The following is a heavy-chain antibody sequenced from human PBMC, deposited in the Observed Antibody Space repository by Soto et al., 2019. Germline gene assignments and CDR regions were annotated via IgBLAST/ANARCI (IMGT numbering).Heavy chain of an antibody. CDR2: IYPRDSDT. CDR3: ARSYDILTGFFSAFDI. Sequence: GESLKISCKGSGYTFTSAWIGWVRQMPGKGLEWMGIIYPRDSDTRYSPSLQGQVTISADKSINTAYLQWDSLKASDTAMYYCARSYDILTGFFSAFDIWGQGTMVTVSS. CDR1: GYTFTSAW. V-gene: IGHV5-51*01. D-gene: IGHD3-9*01. J-gene: IGHJ3*02.